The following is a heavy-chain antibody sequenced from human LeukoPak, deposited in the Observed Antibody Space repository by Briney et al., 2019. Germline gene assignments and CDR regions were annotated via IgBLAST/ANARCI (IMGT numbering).Heavy chain of an antibody. CDR1: GYTFTGHY. CDR2: INPNSGGT. D-gene: IGHD3-16*02. V-gene: IGHV1-2*02. J-gene: IGHJ4*02. Sequence: ASVKVSCKVSGYTFTGHYMHWVRQAPGQGLEWMGWINPNSGGTNYAQKFQGRVTMTRDTSISTAYMELSRLRSDDTAVYYCARESSRDDYVWGSYRPDYWGQGTLVTVSS. CDR3: ARESSRDDYVWGSYRPDY.